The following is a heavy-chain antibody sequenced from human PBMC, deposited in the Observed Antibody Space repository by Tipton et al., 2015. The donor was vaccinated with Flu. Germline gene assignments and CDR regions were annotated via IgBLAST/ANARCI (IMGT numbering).Heavy chain of an antibody. CDR1: GASISNYY. CDR3: ARLYHYNGNGYYGFGY. D-gene: IGHD3-22*01. Sequence: TLSLTCTVSGASISNYYWSWIRQPPGRGLEWIAYIYYGGSTNYNPSLKSRVTISVDTSKNQFSLKLSSVTAADTTVYYCARLYHYNGNGYYGFGYWGQGTLVTVSS. CDR2: IYYGGST. V-gene: IGHV4-59*01. J-gene: IGHJ4*02.